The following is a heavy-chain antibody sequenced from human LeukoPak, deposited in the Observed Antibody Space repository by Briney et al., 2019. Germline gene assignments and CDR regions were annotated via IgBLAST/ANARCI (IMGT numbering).Heavy chain of an antibody. CDR2: ISYDGSNK. D-gene: IGHD3-22*01. V-gene: IGHV3-30*18. CDR3: AKDTYYYDSSGPDY. CDR1: GFTFSSYG. J-gene: IGHJ4*02. Sequence: PGGSLRLSCAASGFTFSSYGMHWVRQAPGKGLEWVAVISYDGSNKYYADSVKGRFTISRDNSKNTLYLQMNSLRAEDTAVCYCAKDTYYYDSSGPDYWGQGTLVTVSS.